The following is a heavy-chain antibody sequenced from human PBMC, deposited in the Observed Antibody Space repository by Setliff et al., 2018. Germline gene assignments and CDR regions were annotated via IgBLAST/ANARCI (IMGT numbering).Heavy chain of an antibody. CDR2: IHYSGSI. CDR3: ARASWYYDFWSGSEGSGWFDP. J-gene: IGHJ5*02. D-gene: IGHD3-3*01. CDR1: GGSISSHY. V-gene: IGHV4-59*11. Sequence: ETLSLTCTVSGGSISSHYWSWIRQPPGKGLEWIGYIHYSGSINYNPSLKSRVTISVDTSKNQFSLKMTSMTAADTAVYYCARASWYYDFWSGSEGSGWFDPWGQGTLVTVSS.